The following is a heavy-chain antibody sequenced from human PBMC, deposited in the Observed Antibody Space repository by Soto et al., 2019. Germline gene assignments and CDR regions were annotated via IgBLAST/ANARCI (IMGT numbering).Heavy chain of an antibody. J-gene: IGHJ4*02. D-gene: IGHD6-19*01. CDR1: GYSISSYY. Sequence: SETLSLTCTVSGYSISSYYWSWIRQPPGKGLEWIGYIYYSGSTNYNPSLKSRVSISVDTSKNQFSLKLSSVTAADTAVYYCARGAVAGTFAYWGQGTLVTVSS. CDR2: IYYSGST. V-gene: IGHV4-59*01. CDR3: ARGAVAGTFAY.